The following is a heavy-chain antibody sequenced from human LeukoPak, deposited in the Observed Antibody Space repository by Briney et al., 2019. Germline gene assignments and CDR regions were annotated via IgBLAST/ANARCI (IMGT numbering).Heavy chain of an antibody. J-gene: IGHJ4*02. CDR1: GDSISSYS. Sequence: SETLSLTCSVSGDSISSYSWSWIRQPPGKGLEWIGYIFYSGSTNYNPSLRSRVTMSVDMSKNQFSLKLSSVTAADTAVYYCARLTAHYFGDERVYYFDFWGQGTLVTVSS. CDR2: IFYSGST. D-gene: IGHD3-10*01. CDR3: ARLTAHYFGDERVYYFDF. V-gene: IGHV4-59*08.